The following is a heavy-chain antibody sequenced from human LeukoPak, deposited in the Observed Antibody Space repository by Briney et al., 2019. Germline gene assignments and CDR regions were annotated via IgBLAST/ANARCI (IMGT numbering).Heavy chain of an antibody. CDR1: GYTFTSYG. Sequence: ASVKVSCKASGYTFTSYGISWVRQAPGQGLEWMGWISAYNGNTNYAQKLQGRVTMTTDTSTSTAYMELRSLRSDDTAAYYCARVLSRSYGDYHDAFDIWGQGTMVTVSS. CDR3: ARVLSRSYGDYHDAFDI. D-gene: IGHD4-17*01. V-gene: IGHV1-18*01. J-gene: IGHJ3*02. CDR2: ISAYNGNT.